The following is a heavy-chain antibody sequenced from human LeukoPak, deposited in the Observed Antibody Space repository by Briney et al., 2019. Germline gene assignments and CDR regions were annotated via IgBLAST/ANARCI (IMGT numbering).Heavy chain of an antibody. J-gene: IGHJ4*02. CDR1: GGSISSNNYY. Sequence: PSETLSLTCTVSGGSISSNNYYWGWIRHPPGKGLEWIGSIYYSGSTYYNPSLKSRVTISVDTSKNQFSLKLSSVTAADTAVYYCARHRAYSSSSPFDYWGQGTLVTVSS. CDR2: IYYSGST. CDR3: ARHRAYSSSSPFDY. D-gene: IGHD6-6*01. V-gene: IGHV4-39*01.